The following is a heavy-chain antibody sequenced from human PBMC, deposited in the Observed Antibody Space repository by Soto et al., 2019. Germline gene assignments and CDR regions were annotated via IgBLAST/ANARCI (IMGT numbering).Heavy chain of an antibody. CDR1: GFTFSGSA. Sequence: EVQLVESGGGLVQPGGSLKLSCAASGFTFSGSAMHWVRQASGKGLEWVGRIRSKANSYATAYAASVKGRFTISRDDSKNTAYLQMNSLKTEDTAVYYCTSSALIEYYYYYGMDVWGQGTTVTVSS. CDR2: IRSKANSYAT. J-gene: IGHJ6*02. D-gene: IGHD3-22*01. V-gene: IGHV3-73*02. CDR3: TSSALIEYYYYYGMDV.